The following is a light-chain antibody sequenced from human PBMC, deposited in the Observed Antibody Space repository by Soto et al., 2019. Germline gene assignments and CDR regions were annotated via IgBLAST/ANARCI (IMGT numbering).Light chain of an antibody. CDR2: QTS. J-gene: IGKJ1*01. CDR1: QYINTR. CDR3: QQYNNWPGT. V-gene: IGKV3-11*01. Sequence: EVVLTQSPATLSSFPGDRVTLSCRASQYINTRLAWYQHRPGQAPRFLIYQTSIRAAGIPARFSASGSGTDFTLTISDVQPEDFAVYYCQQYNNWPGTFGQGTKV.